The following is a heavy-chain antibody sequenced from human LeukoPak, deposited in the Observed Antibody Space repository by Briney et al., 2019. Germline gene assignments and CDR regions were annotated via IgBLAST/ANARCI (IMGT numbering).Heavy chain of an antibody. CDR3: ARDLSPVVRASPMGY. J-gene: IGHJ4*02. D-gene: IGHD3-10*01. CDR2: ISYDGSNK. V-gene: IGHV3-30*03. Sequence: PGRSLRLSCAASGFTFSSHGMHWVRQAPGKGLEWVAVISYDGSNKYYADSVKGRFTISRDNSKNTLYLQMNSLRAEDTAVYYCARDLSPVVRASPMGYWGQGTLVTVSS. CDR1: GFTFSSHG.